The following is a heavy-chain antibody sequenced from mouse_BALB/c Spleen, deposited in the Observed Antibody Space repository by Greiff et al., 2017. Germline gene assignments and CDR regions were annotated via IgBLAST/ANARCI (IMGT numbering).Heavy chain of an antibody. CDR1: GYTFTSYW. J-gene: IGHJ2*01. Sequence: LQQPGSELVRPGASVKLSCKASGYTFTSYWMHWVKQRPGQSLEWIGNIYPGSGSTNYDEKFKSKATLTVDTSSSTAYMQLSSLTSEDSAVYYCTRIDYRSTRGFDYWGQGTTLTVSS. D-gene: IGHD2-14*01. V-gene: IGHV1S22*01. CDR2: IYPGSGST. CDR3: TRIDYRSTRGFDY.